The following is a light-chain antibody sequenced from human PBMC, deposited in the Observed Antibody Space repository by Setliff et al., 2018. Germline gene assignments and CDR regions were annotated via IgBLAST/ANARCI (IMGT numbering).Light chain of an antibody. CDR1: NIGAKS. Sequence: SYEPTQPPSVSVAPGRTARIPCGGANIGAKSVHWYQHRAGQAPVLVVYDDTDRPSGIPERFSGSNSGNTATLTISRVEAGDEADYYCQVWNSETYPYVFGSGTKGTVL. CDR3: QVWNSETYPYV. J-gene: IGLJ1*01. CDR2: DDT. V-gene: IGLV3-21*03.